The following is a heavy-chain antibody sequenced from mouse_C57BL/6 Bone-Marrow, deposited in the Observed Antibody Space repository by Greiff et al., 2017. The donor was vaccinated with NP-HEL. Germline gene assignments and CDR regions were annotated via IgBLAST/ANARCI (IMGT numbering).Heavy chain of an antibody. V-gene: IGHV5-16*01. CDR1: GFTFSDYY. CDR2: INYDGSST. Sequence: EVMLVESEGGLVQPGSSMKLSCTASGFTFSDYYMAWVRQVPEKGLEWVANINYDGSSTYYLDSLKSRFIISRDNAKNILYLQMSSLKSEDTATYYCARGGLYDGFAYWGQGTLVTVSA. CDR3: ARGGLYDGFAY. D-gene: IGHD2-3*01. J-gene: IGHJ3*01.